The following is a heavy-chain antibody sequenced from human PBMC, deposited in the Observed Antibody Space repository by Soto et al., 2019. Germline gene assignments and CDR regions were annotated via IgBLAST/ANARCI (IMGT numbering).Heavy chain of an antibody. J-gene: IGHJ4*02. Sequence: SETLSLTCTVSGGSIRSGDYYWSWIRQHPGEGLEWIGYIYYSGSTFYNPPLKSRVTISVYTSKNQFSLKLSSVTAADTAVYYCARLKLQPYTLDYWGQGTLVTVSS. D-gene: IGHD1-1*01. CDR1: GGSIRSGDYY. CDR2: IYYSGST. CDR3: ARLKLQPYTLDY. V-gene: IGHV4-31*03.